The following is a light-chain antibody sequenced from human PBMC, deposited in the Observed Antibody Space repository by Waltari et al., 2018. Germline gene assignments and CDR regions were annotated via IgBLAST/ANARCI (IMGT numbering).Light chain of an antibody. J-gene: IGLJ3*02. CDR2: GNS. V-gene: IGLV1-40*01. CDR1: SSNIGAGFH. CDR3: QSHDSSLSGWV. Sequence: QSVLTQPPSVSGAPGQRVTISCTGSSSNIGAGFHVHWYQQVPGTAPKLFISGNSDRPSGVPDRVSASKSGTSASLAITGLQAEDEADYYCQSHDSSLSGWVFGGGTKLTVL.